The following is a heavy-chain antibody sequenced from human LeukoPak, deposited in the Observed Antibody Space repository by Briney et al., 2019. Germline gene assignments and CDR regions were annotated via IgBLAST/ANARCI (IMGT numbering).Heavy chain of an antibody. V-gene: IGHV1-18*01. CDR1: GYTFTSYG. CDR2: ISAYNGKT. Sequence: ASVKVSCKASGYTFTSYGISWVRQAPGQGLEWMGWISAYNGKTNYAQKLQGRVTMTTDTSTSTAYMELRSLRSDDTAVYYSARALVYYDLWSGNPRGEYLQHWGQGAIVTASS. J-gene: IGHJ1*01. D-gene: IGHD3-3*01. CDR3: ARALVYYDLWSGNPRGEYLQH.